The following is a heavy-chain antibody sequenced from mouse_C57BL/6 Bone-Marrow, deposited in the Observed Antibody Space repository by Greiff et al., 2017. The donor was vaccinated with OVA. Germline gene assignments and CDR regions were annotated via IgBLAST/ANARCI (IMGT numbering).Heavy chain of an antibody. Sequence: QVQLKQSGPELVKPGASVKISCKASGYTFTDYYIDWVKQRPGQGLEWIGWIFPGSGSTYYNEKFKGKATLTVDKSSSTAYMLLSSLTSEDSAVYFCARKDSSGYAWFAYWGQGTLVTVSA. CDR1: GYTFTDYY. J-gene: IGHJ3*01. D-gene: IGHD3-2*02. CDR3: ARKDSSGYAWFAY. V-gene: IGHV1-75*01. CDR2: IFPGSGST.